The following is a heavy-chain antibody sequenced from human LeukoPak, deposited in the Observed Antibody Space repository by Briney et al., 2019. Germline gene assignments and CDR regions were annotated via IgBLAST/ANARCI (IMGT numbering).Heavy chain of an antibody. J-gene: IGHJ4*02. CDR3: ARLQLGYCSSTSCYALFDY. V-gene: IGHV4-39*01. CDR2: FYYSGST. D-gene: IGHD2-2*01. CDR1: GGSISSSSYY. Sequence: PSETLSLTCTVSGGSISSSSYYWGWIRQPPGKGLEWIGSFYYSGSTYYNPSLKSRVTISADTSKNQFSLKLSSVTAADTAVYYCARLQLGYCSSTSCYALFDYWGQGTLVTVSS.